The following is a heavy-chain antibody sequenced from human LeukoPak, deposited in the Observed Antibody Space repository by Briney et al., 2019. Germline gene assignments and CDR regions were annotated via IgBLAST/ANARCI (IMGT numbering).Heavy chain of an antibody. CDR1: GFTVSSNY. Sequence: GGSLRLSCAASGFTVSSNYMNWVRQAPGKGLEWVSYISSSGSTVYYADSVKGRFTISRDNAKNSLYLQMNSLRAEDTAVYYCARDGHYYGPPYYPDVWGKGTTVTIPS. CDR3: ARDGHYYGPPYYPDV. J-gene: IGHJ6*03. V-gene: IGHV3-48*01. D-gene: IGHD3-10*01. CDR2: ISSSGSTV.